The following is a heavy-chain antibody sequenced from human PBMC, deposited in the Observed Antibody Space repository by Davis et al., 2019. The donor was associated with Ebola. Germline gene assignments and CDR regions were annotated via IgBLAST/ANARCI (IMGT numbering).Heavy chain of an antibody. D-gene: IGHD2-15*01. CDR1: GFDFSCCA. CDR2: IGSSSNGR. V-gene: IGHV3-23*01. J-gene: IGHJ6*02. Sequence: PGGSLRLSCAGSGFDFSCCAMNWVRQAPGKGLEWVSGIGSSSNGRHYADSVRGRFTISRDDSKNTVFLEMNGLRAEDTAVYYCAKDLYWWSASDVWGQGTTVTVSS. CDR3: AKDLYWWSASDV.